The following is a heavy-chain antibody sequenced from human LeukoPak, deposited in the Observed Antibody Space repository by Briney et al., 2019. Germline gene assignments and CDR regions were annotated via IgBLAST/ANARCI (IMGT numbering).Heavy chain of an antibody. CDR3: ANHLACGSTSCPPFDY. V-gene: IGHV3-53*01. CDR2: IYSGGST. Sequence: GGSLRLSCAASGFTVSSNYMSWVRQAPGKGLEWVSVIYSGGSTYYADSVKGRFTISRDNSKNTLYLQMNSLRAEDTAVYYCANHLACGSTSCPPFDYWGQGTLVTVSS. D-gene: IGHD2-2*01. CDR1: GFTVSSNY. J-gene: IGHJ4*02.